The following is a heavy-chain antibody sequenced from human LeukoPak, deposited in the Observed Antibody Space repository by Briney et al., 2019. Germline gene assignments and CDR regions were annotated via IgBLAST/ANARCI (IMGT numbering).Heavy chain of an antibody. CDR3: AKDNGYFV. J-gene: IGHJ4*02. CDR2: IWPDGSNQ. CDR1: GFTFSTFG. V-gene: IGHV3-30*02. Sequence: GGSLRLSCAASGFTFSTFGMHWVRRAPGKGLEWLTSIWPDGSNQYYADSVKGRLTISRDNSKSTLYLQMNSLRAEDSAVYYCAKDNGYFVWGQGTLVTVSS. D-gene: IGHD4-17*01.